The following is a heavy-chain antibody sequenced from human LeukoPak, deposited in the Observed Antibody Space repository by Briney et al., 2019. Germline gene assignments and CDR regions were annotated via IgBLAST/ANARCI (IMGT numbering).Heavy chain of an antibody. V-gene: IGHV4-59*01. CDR2: IYYSGST. Sequence: SETLSLTCTVSGGSISSYYWSWIRQPPGKGLEWFGHIYYSGSTTYNPSLKSRVTISVDTSKNQFSLKLSSVTTADTAVYYCARCLSRCNNGFVIWGQGTMVTVSS. CDR1: GGSISSYY. CDR3: ARCLSRCNNGFVI. D-gene: IGHD2/OR15-2a*01. J-gene: IGHJ3*02.